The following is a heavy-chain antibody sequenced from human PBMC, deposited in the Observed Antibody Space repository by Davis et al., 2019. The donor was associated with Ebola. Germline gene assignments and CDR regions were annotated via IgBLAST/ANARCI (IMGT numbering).Heavy chain of an antibody. CDR3: ARAYRRYGMDV. Sequence: ASVKVSCKASGYTFTLYYMHWVRQAPGQGLEWMGIINPSVGSTTYAQKFQGRVPMTRGTSTSTVYMEVSSLRSEDTAVYYCARAYRRYGMDVWGQGTKVTVSS. CDR2: INPSVGST. V-gene: IGHV1-46*01. D-gene: IGHD4-11*01. CDR1: GYTFTLYY. J-gene: IGHJ6*02.